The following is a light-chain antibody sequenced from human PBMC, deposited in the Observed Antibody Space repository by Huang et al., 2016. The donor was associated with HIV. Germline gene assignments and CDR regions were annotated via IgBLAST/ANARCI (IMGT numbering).Light chain of an antibody. V-gene: IGKV1-NL1*01. Sequence: DIQMTQSPSSLSASVGDRVTITCRASQGISNSLAWYQQQPGKAPKLLLYSTSTLESGVPSRFSGSGSGTDYTLTISSLQPEDFATYYCQQYYISPQTFGQGTKVEIK. CDR1: QGISNS. J-gene: IGKJ2*01. CDR3: QQYYISPQT. CDR2: STS.